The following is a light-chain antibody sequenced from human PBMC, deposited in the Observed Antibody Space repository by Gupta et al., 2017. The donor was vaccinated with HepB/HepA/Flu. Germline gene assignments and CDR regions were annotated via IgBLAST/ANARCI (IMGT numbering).Light chain of an antibody. Sequence: EIVLRQSPATLSLSPGERATLSCRSSQSVSSYVAWYQQKPGQAPRLIIYDAPNRATGIPARFSGSGSGTDFTLTISSLDPEDFAVYYCQQRSNRPPWTFGQGTTVEI. CDR2: DAP. V-gene: IGKV3-11*01. J-gene: IGKJ1*01. CDR3: QQRSNRPPWT. CDR1: QSVSSY.